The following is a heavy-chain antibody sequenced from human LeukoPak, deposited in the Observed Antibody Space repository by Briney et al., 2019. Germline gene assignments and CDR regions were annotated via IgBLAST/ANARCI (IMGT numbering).Heavy chain of an antibody. V-gene: IGHV2-5*01. CDR3: AHRVSSGFDY. CDR1: GSSLTTGGVA. J-gene: IGHJ4*02. Sequence: SGPTLVNPTQTLTLTCTFSGSSLTTGGVAVGWIRQPPGKALEWLALIYGNDDKRYSPSLKSRLTISKDTSKNQVVLTMTNMDPVDTATYYCAHRVSSGFDYWGQGTLVTVSS. D-gene: IGHD6-25*01. CDR2: IYGNDDK.